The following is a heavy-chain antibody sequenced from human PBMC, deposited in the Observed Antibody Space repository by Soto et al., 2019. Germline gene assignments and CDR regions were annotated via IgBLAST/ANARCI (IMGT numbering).Heavy chain of an antibody. D-gene: IGHD1-26*01. CDR2: ISDGGDLT. CDR1: GFAFSSHP. J-gene: IGHJ3*02. CDR3: AKDHSGSYLPDAFDI. V-gene: IGHV3-23*01. Sequence: LRLSCAASGFAFSSHPMSWVRQAPEKGLEWVAGISDGGDLTYNADSVRGRFTISRDNSKNTLYLQMNSLRAEDTAVYYCAKDHSGSYLPDAFDIWGQGTMVTVSS.